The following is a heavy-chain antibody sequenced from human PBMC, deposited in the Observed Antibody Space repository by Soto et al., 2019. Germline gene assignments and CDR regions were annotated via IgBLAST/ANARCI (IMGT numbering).Heavy chain of an antibody. D-gene: IGHD3-22*01. V-gene: IGHV4-38-2*01. CDR2: IYHSGTT. Sequence: PSETPSLTCAVSGFSISTGYYWGWIRQPPGKGLEWIATIYHSGTTYSNPSLKSRVTISVDTSKNQFSLKLSSVTAADTAVYYCDRGIYHSDTSGYSTDHWGLGTLVTVSS. J-gene: IGHJ4*02. CDR3: DRGIYHSDTSGYSTDH. CDR1: GFSISTGYY.